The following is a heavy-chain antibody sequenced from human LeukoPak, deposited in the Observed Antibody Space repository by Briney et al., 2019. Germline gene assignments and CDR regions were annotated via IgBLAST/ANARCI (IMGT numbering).Heavy chain of an antibody. CDR3: AKDPRVGSRVATPCH. V-gene: IGHV3-23*01. CDR2: ISGSGGST. D-gene: IGHD5-24*01. CDR1: GFTFSSYA. J-gene: IGHJ4*02. Sequence: GGSLRLSCGASGFTFSSYAMSWVRQAPGKGLEWVSAISGSGGSTYYADSVKGRFTISRDNSKSTLFLQMNSLRAEDTAVYYCAKDPRVGSRVATPCHWGQGTLVTVSS.